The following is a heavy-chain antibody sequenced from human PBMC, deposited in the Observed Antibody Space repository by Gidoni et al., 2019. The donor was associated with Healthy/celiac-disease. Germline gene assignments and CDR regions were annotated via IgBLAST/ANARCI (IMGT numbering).Heavy chain of an antibody. CDR1: GYTFTGYY. D-gene: IGHD3-3*01. CDR3: ARDLTKRLRFLGH. CDR2: INPNSGGT. Sequence: QVQLVQSGAEVKKPGASVTVSCKASGYTFTGYYMHWVRQAPGQGLEWMGWINPNSGGTNYEQKFQGRITMTRDTSISTAYMELSRLRSDDTAVYYCARDLTKRLRFLGHWGQGTLVTVSS. V-gene: IGHV1-2*02. J-gene: IGHJ4*02.